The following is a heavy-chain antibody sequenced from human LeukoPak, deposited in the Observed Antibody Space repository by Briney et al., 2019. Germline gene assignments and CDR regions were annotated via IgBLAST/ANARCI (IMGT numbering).Heavy chain of an antibody. V-gene: IGHV3-21*01. CDR2: ISSSSSYI. CDR3: ARVPPRYCSGGSCPSFAFDI. Sequence: PGGSLRLSCAASGFTFSSYSMNWVRQAPGKGLEWVSSISSSSSYIYYADSVKGRFTISRDNAKNSLYLQMNSLRAEDTAVYYCARVPPRYCSGGSCPSFAFDIWGQGTMVTVSS. J-gene: IGHJ3*02. CDR1: GFTFSSYS. D-gene: IGHD2-15*01.